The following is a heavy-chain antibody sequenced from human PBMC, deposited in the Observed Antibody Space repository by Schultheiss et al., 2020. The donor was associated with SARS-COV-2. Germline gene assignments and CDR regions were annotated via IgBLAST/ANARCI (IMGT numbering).Heavy chain of an antibody. J-gene: IGHJ4*02. CDR1: GFTFSNAW. CDR2: IKSKTDGGTT. CDR3: AKLRWSSGYSDY. D-gene: IGHD3-22*01. V-gene: IGHV3-15*01. Sequence: GGSLRLSCAASGFTFSNAWMSWVRQAPGKGLEWVGRIKSKTDGGTTDYAAPVKGRFTISRDDSKNTLYLQMNSLKTEDTAVYYCAKLRWSSGYSDYWGQGTLVTVSS.